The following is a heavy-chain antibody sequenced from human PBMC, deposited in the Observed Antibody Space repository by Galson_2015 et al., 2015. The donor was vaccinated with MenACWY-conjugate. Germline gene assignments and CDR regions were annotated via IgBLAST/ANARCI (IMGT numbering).Heavy chain of an antibody. CDR1: RFIFSSYG. Sequence: SLRLSCAASRFIFSSYGMHWVRQAPGKGLEWVAVISYDGSDTYYADSVKGRFTISRDNSKNTMYLQMNSLRAEDTAIYYCARDRVYGSGSSDHWGQGTLVTVSS. CDR3: ARDRVYGSGSSDH. D-gene: IGHD3-10*01. J-gene: IGHJ4*02. V-gene: IGHV3-30*03. CDR2: ISYDGSDT.